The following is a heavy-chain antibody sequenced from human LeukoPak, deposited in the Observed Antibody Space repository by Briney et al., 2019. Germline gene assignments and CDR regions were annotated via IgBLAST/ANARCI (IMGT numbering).Heavy chain of an antibody. J-gene: IGHJ4*02. D-gene: IGHD6-19*01. V-gene: IGHV3-23*01. Sequence: GGSLRLSCAASGFTFSSYAMSWVRQAPGKGLEWVSAISGSGGSTYYADSVKGRFTISRDNSKNTLYLQMNSLRAEGTAVYYCAKSLLGAVAGFDYWGQGTLVTVSS. CDR1: GFTFSSYA. CDR3: AKSLLGAVAGFDY. CDR2: ISGSGGST.